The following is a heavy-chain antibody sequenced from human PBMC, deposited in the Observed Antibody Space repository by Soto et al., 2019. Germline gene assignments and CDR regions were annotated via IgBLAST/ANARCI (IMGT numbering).Heavy chain of an antibody. J-gene: IGHJ6*02. D-gene: IGHD3-10*01. CDR3: AAPRDEYGSGVSWFTYGMDI. Sequence: GGSLRLSCAVSGFTFSNYEWNWVRHVPGRGLEWVASLDGAGGSTYYADSVRGRFTISRDNSQNTLFLQMRRLTVDDTAIYYCAAPRDEYGSGVSWFTYGMDIWGQGTTVTVSS. CDR2: LDGAGGST. CDR1: GFTFSNYE. V-gene: IGHV3-23*01.